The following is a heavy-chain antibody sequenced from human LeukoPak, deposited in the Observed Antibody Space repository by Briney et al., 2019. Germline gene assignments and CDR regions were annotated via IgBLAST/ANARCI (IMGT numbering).Heavy chain of an antibody. V-gene: IGHV4-34*01. CDR3: ARVLVYCSGGSCGHVDY. CDR2: INHSGST. CDR1: GGSFSGYY. D-gene: IGHD2-15*01. J-gene: IGHJ4*02. Sequence: SETLSLTYAVYGGSFSGYYWSWIRQPPGKGLEWIGEINHSGSTNYNPSLKSRVTISVDTSKNQFSLKLSSVTAADTAVYYCARVLVYCSGGSCGHVDYWGQGTLVTVSS.